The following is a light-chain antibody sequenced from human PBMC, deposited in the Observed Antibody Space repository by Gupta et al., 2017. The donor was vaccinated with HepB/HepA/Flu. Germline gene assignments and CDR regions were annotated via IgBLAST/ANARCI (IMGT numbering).Light chain of an antibody. CDR2: GAS. Sequence: EIVLTQSPGTLSLSPGERATLSCRASQSESTSYLAWYQQKPGQAPRLRIYGASSRATGINARFSVSGSGTRLTRTSIRMETEDCEGDYAPQYGSFGQGTKVDIK. CDR3: PQYGS. J-gene: IGKJ3*01. CDR1: QSESTSY. V-gene: IGKV3-20*01.